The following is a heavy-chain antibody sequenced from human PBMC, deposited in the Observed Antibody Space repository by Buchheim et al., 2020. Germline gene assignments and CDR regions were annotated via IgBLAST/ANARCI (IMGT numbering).Heavy chain of an antibody. V-gene: IGHV4-59*01. Sequence: QVQLQESGPGLVKPSETLSLTCTVSGGFISSYYWSWIRQPPGKGLEWIGYIYYSGDTNYSPSLKSRGTISVDTPKNQFSLKLRSVTAADTAVYYCASSYPRYYYGMDVWGQGTT. CDR1: GGFISSYY. D-gene: IGHD3-10*01. CDR2: IYYSGDT. CDR3: ASSYPRYYYGMDV. J-gene: IGHJ6*02.